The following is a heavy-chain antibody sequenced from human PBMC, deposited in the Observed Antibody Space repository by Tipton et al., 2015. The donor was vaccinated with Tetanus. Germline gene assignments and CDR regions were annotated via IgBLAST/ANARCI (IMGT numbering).Heavy chain of an antibody. Sequence: TLSLTCTVSGGSISSYYWSWIRQPPGKGLEWIGYIYYSGSTNYNPSLKSRVTISVDTSKNQFSLKLSSVTAADTAVYYCARDRSDYYFDYWGQGTLVTVSS. J-gene: IGHJ4*02. CDR1: GGSISSYY. CDR3: ARDRSDYYFDY. V-gene: IGHV4-59*01. CDR2: IYYSGST. D-gene: IGHD4/OR15-4a*01.